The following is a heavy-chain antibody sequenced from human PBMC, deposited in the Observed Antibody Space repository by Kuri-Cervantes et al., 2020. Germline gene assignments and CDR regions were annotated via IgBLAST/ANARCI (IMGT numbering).Heavy chain of an antibody. J-gene: IGHJ4*02. V-gene: IGHV3-7*04. CDR3: ARGGNIWNYRSYFDY. D-gene: IGHD1-7*01. CDR2: IKQDGSEK. Sequence: GESLKISCAASGFTFSSYWMSWVRQAPGKGLEWVANIKQDGSEKYYVDSVKGRFTISRDNAKNSLYLQMNSLRAEDTAVCYCARGGNIWNYRSYFDYWGQGTLVTVSS. CDR1: GFTFSSYW.